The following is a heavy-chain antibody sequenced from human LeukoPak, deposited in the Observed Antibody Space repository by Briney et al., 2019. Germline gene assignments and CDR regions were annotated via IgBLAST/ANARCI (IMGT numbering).Heavy chain of an antibody. CDR2: ISDDGTNR. CDR1: GFTFGSHW. Sequence: GGSLRLSCAASGFTFGSHWMHWVRQAPGKGLVWVSRISDDGTNRNYADSVKGRFTISRDNDKNTLYLQMNSLRAEDTAVYYCAKTSEGSYYDYWGQGTLVTVSS. V-gene: IGHV3-74*01. J-gene: IGHJ4*02. D-gene: IGHD1-26*01. CDR3: AKTSEGSYYDY.